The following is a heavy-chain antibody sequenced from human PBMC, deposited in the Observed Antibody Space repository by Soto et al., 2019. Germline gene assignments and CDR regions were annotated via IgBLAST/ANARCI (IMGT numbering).Heavy chain of an antibody. Sequence: ASVKVSCKASGYTFTSYGISWVRQAPGQGLEWMGWISAYNGNTNYAQKLQGRVTMTTDTSTSTAYMELRSLRSDDTAVYYCARVDSSGYSDAFEIWGQGTMVTVSS. V-gene: IGHV1-18*01. D-gene: IGHD3-22*01. CDR1: GYTFTSYG. J-gene: IGHJ3*02. CDR2: ISAYNGNT. CDR3: ARVDSSGYSDAFEI.